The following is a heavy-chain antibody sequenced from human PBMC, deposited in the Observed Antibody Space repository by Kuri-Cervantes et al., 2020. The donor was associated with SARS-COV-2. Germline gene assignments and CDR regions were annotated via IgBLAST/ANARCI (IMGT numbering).Heavy chain of an antibody. Sequence: GGSLRLSCAASGFTFTDHAMHWVRQAPGKGLEWVGRIKSKTDGGTTDYAAPVKGRFTISRDDSKNTLYLQMNSLKTEDTAVYYCTTVWEIFGVVINGWGQGTLVTVSS. V-gene: IGHV3-15*01. CDR2: IKSKTDGGTT. D-gene: IGHD3-3*01. J-gene: IGHJ4*02. CDR3: TTVWEIFGVVING. CDR1: GFTFTDHA.